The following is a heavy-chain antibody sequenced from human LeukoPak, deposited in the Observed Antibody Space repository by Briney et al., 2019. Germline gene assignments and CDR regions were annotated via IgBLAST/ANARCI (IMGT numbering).Heavy chain of an antibody. Sequence: GGPLRLSCAASGFTFSSYAMSWVRQAPGKGLEWVSAISGSGGSTYYADSVKGRFTISRDNSKNTLYLQMNSLRAEDTAVYYCASSSVLLWFGEPQGYWGQGTLVTVSS. CDR2: ISGSGGST. D-gene: IGHD3-10*01. V-gene: IGHV3-23*01. CDR1: GFTFSSYA. CDR3: ASSSVLLWFGEPQGY. J-gene: IGHJ4*02.